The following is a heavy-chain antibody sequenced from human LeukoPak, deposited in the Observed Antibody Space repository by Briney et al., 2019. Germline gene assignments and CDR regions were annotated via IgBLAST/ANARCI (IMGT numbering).Heavy chain of an antibody. CDR3: ARISGSYYEYYYYGMDV. J-gene: IGHJ6*02. CDR2: ISSSSSYI. D-gene: IGHD1-26*01. Sequence: GGSLRLSCAASGFTFSSYSMNWVRQAPGKGLEWVSSISSSSSYIYYADSVKGRFTISRDNAKNSLYLQMNSLRAEDTAVYYCARISGSYYEYYYYGMDVWGQGTTATVSS. V-gene: IGHV3-21*01. CDR1: GFTFSSYS.